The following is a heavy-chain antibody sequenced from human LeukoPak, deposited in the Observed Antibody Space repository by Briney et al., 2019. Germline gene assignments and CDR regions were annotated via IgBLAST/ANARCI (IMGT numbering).Heavy chain of an antibody. V-gene: IGHV4-59*01. J-gene: IGHJ4*02. CDR1: GGSISSYY. CDR2: IYYSGST. Sequence: KPSETLSLTCTVSGGSISSYYWSWIRQPPGKGLEWIGYIYYSGSTNYNPSLKSRVTISVDTSKNQFSLKLSSVTAADTAVYYCASASNYYRFYYFDYWGQGTLVTVSS. CDR3: ASASNYYRFYYFDY. D-gene: IGHD3-22*01.